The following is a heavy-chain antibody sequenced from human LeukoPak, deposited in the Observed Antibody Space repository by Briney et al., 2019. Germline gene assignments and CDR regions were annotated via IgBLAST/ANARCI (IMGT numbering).Heavy chain of an antibody. D-gene: IGHD3-22*01. J-gene: IGHJ4*02. CDR2: ISGSGGNT. CDR3: AKSYDTSGYYYFYFDS. CDR1: GFTFSSSA. Sequence: GGSLRLSCAASGFTFSSSAMSWVCQAPGKGLEWVSVISGSGGNTYYADSVKGRCTISRDNSKNTLYLQMNSLRVEDTAVYYCAKSYDTSGYYYFYFDSWGQGTLVTVSS. V-gene: IGHV3-23*01.